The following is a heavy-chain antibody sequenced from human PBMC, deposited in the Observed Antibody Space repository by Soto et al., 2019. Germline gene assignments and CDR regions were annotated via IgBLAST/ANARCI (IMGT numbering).Heavy chain of an antibody. CDR2: IDPSDSYT. J-gene: IGHJ6*02. CDR3: ARTSMQSRGYSYGHGGMDV. CDR1: GYSFTSYW. D-gene: IGHD5-18*01. Sequence: EVQLVQSGAEVKKPGESLRISCKGSGYSFTSYWISWVRQMPGKGLEWMGRIDPSDSYTNYSPSFQGHVTISADKSISTAYLQWSSLKASDTAMNHCARTSMQSRGYSYGHGGMDVWGQGTTVTVSS. V-gene: IGHV5-10-1*01.